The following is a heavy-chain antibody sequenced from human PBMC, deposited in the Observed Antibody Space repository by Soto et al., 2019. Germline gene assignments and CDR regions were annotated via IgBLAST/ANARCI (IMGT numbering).Heavy chain of an antibody. V-gene: IGHV3-23*01. J-gene: IGHJ4*02. CDR3: AKRNDFECGNGTLDY. D-gene: IGHD3-3*01. CDR2: ISGSGGST. Sequence: GGSLRLSCAASGFTFSIYAMSLVRQAPGKGLEWVSAISGSGGSTYYADSVKGRFTISRDNSKNTLYLQMNSLRAEDTAVYYCAKRNDFECGNGTLDYWGQGTLFTVSS. CDR1: GFTFSIYA.